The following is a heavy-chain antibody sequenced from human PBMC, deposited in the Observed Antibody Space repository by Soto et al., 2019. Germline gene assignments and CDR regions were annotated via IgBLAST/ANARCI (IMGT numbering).Heavy chain of an antibody. V-gene: IGHV3-33*01. CDR3: ARRQIPPPTRGAANARGGMDV. J-gene: IGHJ6*01. CDR1: GFTFNNYG. Sequence: QVQLVESGGGVVQPGRSLRLSCAASGFTFNNYGMHWVRQAPGKGLEWLAVIWNDGSNSSYANSVKGRFTISRDNSKNTLYLQMSSLRAEDAAVYYCARRQIPPPTRGAANARGGMDVWGQGTMVTVSS. CDR2: IWNDGSNS. D-gene: IGHD6-13*01.